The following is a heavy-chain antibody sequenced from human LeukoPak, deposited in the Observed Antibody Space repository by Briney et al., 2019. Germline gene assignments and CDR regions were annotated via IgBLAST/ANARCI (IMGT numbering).Heavy chain of an antibody. CDR3: ASVEGDY. CDR1: GYTFTSYY. CDR2: INPSGGST. D-gene: IGHD3-3*01. J-gene: IGHJ4*02. Sequence: GASVKVSCKASGYTFTSYYMHWVRQAPGQGLEWMGIINPSGGSTSYAQKFQGRVTMTRDMSTSTAYMELRSLRSDDTAVYYCASVEGDYWGQGTLVTVSS. V-gene: IGHV1-46*01.